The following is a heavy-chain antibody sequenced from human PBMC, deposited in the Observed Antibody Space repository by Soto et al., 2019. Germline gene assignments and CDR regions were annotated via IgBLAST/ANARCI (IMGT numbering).Heavy chain of an antibody. CDR3: ASRAPAEVRYAFDI. CDR2: ISNTGIT. CDR1: GESVSSDSYY. J-gene: IGHJ3*02. V-gene: IGHV4-61*03. D-gene: IGHD2-2*01. Sequence: QVQLQESGPGLVKPSETLSLTCTVSGESVSSDSYYWTWIRQPPGKGLEWIGYISNTGITESNPSLKSRVTISIDPPKNHFSVKMTSVTAADTAVYYCASRAPAEVRYAFDIWGQGAMVTVSS.